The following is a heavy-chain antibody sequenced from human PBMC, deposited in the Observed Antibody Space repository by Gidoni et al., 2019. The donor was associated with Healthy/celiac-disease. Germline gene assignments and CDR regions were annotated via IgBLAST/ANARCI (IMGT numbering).Heavy chain of an antibody. CDR2: ISSSSSYI. CDR3: ARDTDGSGFLDL. Sequence: EVQLVESGGGLVKPGGSLRPPCPASGVTFSSYSMNWVRQAPGKGLGWVSSISSSSSYIYYADSVKGRFTISRDNAKNSLYLQMNSLRAEDTAVYYCARDTDGSGFLDLWGRGTLVTVSS. V-gene: IGHV3-21*01. J-gene: IGHJ2*01. D-gene: IGHD3-10*01. CDR1: GVTFSSYS.